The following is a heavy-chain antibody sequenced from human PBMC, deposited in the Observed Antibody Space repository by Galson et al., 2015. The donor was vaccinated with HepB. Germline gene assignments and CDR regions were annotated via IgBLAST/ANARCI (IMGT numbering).Heavy chain of an antibody. CDR3: ARGRRYNWNYSINREFDY. D-gene: IGHD1-7*01. CDR2: MNPNSGNT. Sequence: SVKVSCKASGYTFTSYDINWVRQATGQGLEWMGWMNPNSGNTGYAQKFQGRVTMTRNTSISTAYMKLSSLRSEDTAVYYCARGRRYNWNYSINREFDYWGQGTLVTVSS. V-gene: IGHV1-8*01. CDR1: GYTFTSYD. J-gene: IGHJ4*02.